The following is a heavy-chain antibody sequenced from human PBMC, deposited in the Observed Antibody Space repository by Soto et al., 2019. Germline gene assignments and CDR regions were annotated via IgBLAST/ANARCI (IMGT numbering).Heavy chain of an antibody. J-gene: IGHJ6*02. CDR1: GGSISSYY. V-gene: IGHV4-59*08. CDR3: ASRIKYYYAMAV. D-gene: IGHD2-15*01. CDR2: ISDSGST. Sequence: QVQLQESGPGLVKPSETLSLTCTVSGGSISSYYWSWIRQPPGKGLEWIGYISDSGSTNYNPSLTAPVRIPVHTPTHQSALKLGTLTAAVSAVYYGASRIKYYYAMAVLGQGTTGTVS.